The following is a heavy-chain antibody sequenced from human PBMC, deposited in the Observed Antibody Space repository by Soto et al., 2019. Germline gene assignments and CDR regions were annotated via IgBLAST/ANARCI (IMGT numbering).Heavy chain of an antibody. J-gene: IGHJ4*02. D-gene: IGHD3-3*01. Sequence: VGSLILSCASSGFTFGDYSMHWFRQAPGKGLEWVSLISWDGCSTYYADSVKFRFTISRDNSKNSLYLQMNSLRAEDKALYYCAKAHKYSDFWSGIESWGQGNLVPVSS. CDR1: GFTFGDYS. CDR2: ISWDGCST. V-gene: IGHV3-43D*04. CDR3: AKAHKYSDFWSGIES.